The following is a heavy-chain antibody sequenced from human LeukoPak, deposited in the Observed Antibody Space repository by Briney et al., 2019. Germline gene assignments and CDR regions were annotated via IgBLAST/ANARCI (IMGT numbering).Heavy chain of an antibody. D-gene: IGHD3-22*01. V-gene: IGHV1-18*01. CDR2: ISAYNGNT. Sequence: GASVKVSCKASGYTFTSYGVSWVRQAPGQGLEWMGWISAYNGNTNYAQKLQGRVNMTTDTSTSTAYMELRSLRSDDTAVYYCARDGPYYYDSSGYYRFDYWGQGTLVTVSS. J-gene: IGHJ4*02. CDR3: ARDGPYYYDSSGYYRFDY. CDR1: GYTFTSYG.